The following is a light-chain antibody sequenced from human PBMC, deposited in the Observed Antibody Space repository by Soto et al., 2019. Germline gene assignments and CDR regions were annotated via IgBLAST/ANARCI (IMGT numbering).Light chain of an antibody. V-gene: IGLV1-51*02. J-gene: IGLJ1*01. Sequence: QSALTQPPSVSAAPAQKVTISCSGNSSNIGNNYVSWYQQLPGTAPKLLIYENNKRPSGIPDRFSGSKSGTSATLGITGLQTGDEADYYCGTWDSSLSAYVFGTGTKVTVL. CDR1: SSNIGNNY. CDR2: ENN. CDR3: GTWDSSLSAYV.